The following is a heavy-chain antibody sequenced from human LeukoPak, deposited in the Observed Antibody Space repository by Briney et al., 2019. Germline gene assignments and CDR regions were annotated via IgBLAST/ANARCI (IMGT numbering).Heavy chain of an antibody. V-gene: IGHV4-59*01. CDR2: IYYSGST. Sequence: SETLSLTCTVSGGSISSYYWSWIRQPPGKGLEWLGYIYYSGSTNYNPSLKSRVTISVDTSKNQFSLKLSSVTAADTAVYYCARDGKTYDSSGYDYWGQGTLVTVSS. CDR3: ARDGKTYDSSGYDY. D-gene: IGHD3-22*01. CDR1: GGSISSYY. J-gene: IGHJ4*02.